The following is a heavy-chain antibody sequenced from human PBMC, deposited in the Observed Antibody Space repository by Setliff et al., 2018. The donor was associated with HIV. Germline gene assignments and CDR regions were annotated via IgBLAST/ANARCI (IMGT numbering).Heavy chain of an antibody. V-gene: IGHV4-61*02. Sequence: SETLSLTCTVSGGSISSGSNYWSWIRQPAGKGLEWIGRIYTSGSTNYNPSLKSRVTISVDTSNNQFSLKLSSVTAADTAVYYCARDFRDYGGNYWYFDLWGRGTLVTVSS. CDR2: IYTSGST. CDR3: ARDFRDYGGNYWYFDL. CDR1: GGSISSGSNY. J-gene: IGHJ2*01. D-gene: IGHD4-17*01.